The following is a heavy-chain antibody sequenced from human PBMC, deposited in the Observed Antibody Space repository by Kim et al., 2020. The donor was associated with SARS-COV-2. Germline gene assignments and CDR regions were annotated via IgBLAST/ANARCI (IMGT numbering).Heavy chain of an antibody. Sequence: KGRFTIARDNAKNSLYLKMNSLRAEDTAVYYCARGVFRAKYCSGGSCYGYWGQGTLVTVSS. V-gene: IGHV3-7*04. CDR3: ARGVFRAKYCSGGSCYGY. J-gene: IGHJ4*02. D-gene: IGHD2-15*01.